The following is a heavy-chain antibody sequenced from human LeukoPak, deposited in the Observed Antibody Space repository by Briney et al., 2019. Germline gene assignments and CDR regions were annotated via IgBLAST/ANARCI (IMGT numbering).Heavy chain of an antibody. CDR2: INPGGDNT. CDR3: ARIRDGYNDAYDM. J-gene: IGHJ3*02. D-gene: IGHD5-24*01. V-gene: IGHV1-46*01. Sequence: GASVKVSCKASGYTFTTYGISWVRQAPGQRLEWMGLINPGGDNTNYAQNFQGRVTMTSDTSARTVYMELSSLRSEDTAIYYCARIRDGYNDAYDMWGQGTVVTVPS. CDR1: GYTFTTYG.